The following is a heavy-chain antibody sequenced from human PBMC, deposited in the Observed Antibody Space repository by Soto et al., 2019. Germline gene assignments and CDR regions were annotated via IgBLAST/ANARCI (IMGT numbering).Heavy chain of an antibody. J-gene: IGHJ6*02. Sequence: GASVKVSCKASGYTFTSYAMHWVRQAPGQRLEWMGWINAGNGNTKYSQKFQGRVTITRDTSASTAYMEMSSLRSEDTAVYYCARGGYCISTSCWYYYYYGMDVWGQGTTVTVSS. CDR2: INAGNGNT. V-gene: IGHV1-3*01. CDR1: GYTFTSYA. D-gene: IGHD2-2*01. CDR3: ARGGYCISTSCWYYYYYGMDV.